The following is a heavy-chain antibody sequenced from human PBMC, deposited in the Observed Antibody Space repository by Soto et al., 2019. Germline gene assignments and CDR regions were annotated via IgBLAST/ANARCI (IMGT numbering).Heavy chain of an antibody. CDR2: ISYSGTT. D-gene: IGHD6-19*01. J-gene: IGHJ4*02. Sequence: QVQLQESGPGLVKPSETLSHTCAVSGDSLSGTYWWSWVRQAPGGGLQWIGEISYSGTTHYDPSLMSRVTISMDKSRSEFSLTLISVTAADSASYYCARHILVTGTRGFDFWGQGILVTVSS. CDR1: GDSLSGTYW. CDR3: ARHILVTGTRGFDF. V-gene: IGHV4-4*02.